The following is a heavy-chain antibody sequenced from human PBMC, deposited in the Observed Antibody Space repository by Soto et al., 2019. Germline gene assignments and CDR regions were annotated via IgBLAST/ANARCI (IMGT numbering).Heavy chain of an antibody. Sequence: QVQLVESGGGVVQPGKSLRLSCAASGFTFSNYAMHWVRQAPGEGLEWVAVISYVGSNKYYADSVKGRFTISRDNSKNTLYLQMNSLRAEDTAVYYCARDSSSWPSGTVDYWGQGTLVTVSS. CDR3: ARDSSSWPSGTVDY. CDR1: GFTFSNYA. CDR2: ISYVGSNK. J-gene: IGHJ4*02. V-gene: IGHV3-30-3*01. D-gene: IGHD6-13*01.